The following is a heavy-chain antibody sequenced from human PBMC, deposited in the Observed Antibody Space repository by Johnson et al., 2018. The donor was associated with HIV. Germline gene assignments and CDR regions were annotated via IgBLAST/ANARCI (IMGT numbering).Heavy chain of an antibody. Sequence: MQLVESGGGLVQPGGSLRLSCAASGFTFSSYAMSWVRQAPGKGLEWVSAISGSGGSTYYAASVKGRFTISRDNSKNSLYLQMNSLRAEDTAVYYCARDSRSSLIVVVSRGGFDIWGQGTMVTVSS. J-gene: IGHJ3*02. D-gene: IGHD3-22*01. V-gene: IGHV3-23*04. CDR3: ARDSRSSLIVVVSRGGFDI. CDR2: ISGSGGST. CDR1: GFTFSSYA.